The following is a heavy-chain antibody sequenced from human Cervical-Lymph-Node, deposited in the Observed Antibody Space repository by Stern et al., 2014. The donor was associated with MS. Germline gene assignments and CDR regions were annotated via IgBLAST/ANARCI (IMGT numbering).Heavy chain of an antibody. D-gene: IGHD2-15*01. J-gene: IGHJ6*02. V-gene: IGHV1-46*02. CDR2: INPSGAT. Sequence: QVQLVQSGSEVKKPGDSVKVSCKASEYTHNNYLIHWVRQAPGQRPDWVGVINPSGATNCAQKVQDRVTMTTDASTSTFYMELSRLRSEDTAVYYCAVRYCSGGRCYSVPDVWGQGTTVIVSS. CDR3: AVRYCSGGRCYSVPDV. CDR1: EYTHNNYL.